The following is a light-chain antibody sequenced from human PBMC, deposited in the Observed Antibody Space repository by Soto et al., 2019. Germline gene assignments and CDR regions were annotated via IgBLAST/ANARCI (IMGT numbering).Light chain of an antibody. CDR2: AAS. J-gene: IGKJ5*01. CDR1: QSSSNF. Sequence: DIQMTQSPSSLSASVGDRVTITCRASQSSSNFLNWYQQKPGKAPKLLIYAASSLQSGVPSRFSGSGSGTDFTLTISSLQPEDYATYYCQQSYSTPPDFGQGTRLEIK. V-gene: IGKV1-39*01. CDR3: QQSYSTPPD.